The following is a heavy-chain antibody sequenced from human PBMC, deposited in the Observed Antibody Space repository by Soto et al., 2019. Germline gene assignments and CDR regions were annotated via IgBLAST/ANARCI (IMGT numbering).Heavy chain of an antibody. Sequence: NPSETLSLTCAVYGGSFSGYYWSWIRQPPGKGLEWIGEINHSGSTNYNPSLKSRVTISVDTSKNQFSLKLSSVTAADTAVYYCARAGIAADGYWFDPWGQGTLVTVSS. J-gene: IGHJ5*02. CDR1: GGSFSGYY. CDR3: ARAGIAADGYWFDP. V-gene: IGHV4-34*01. D-gene: IGHD6-13*01. CDR2: INHSGST.